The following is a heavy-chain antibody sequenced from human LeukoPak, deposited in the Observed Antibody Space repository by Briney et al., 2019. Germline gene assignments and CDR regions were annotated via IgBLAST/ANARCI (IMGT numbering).Heavy chain of an antibody. Sequence: GRSLRLSCAASGFTFDDYAMHWVRQAPGKGLEWVSPISGSGGSTYYADSVKGRFTISRDNSKNTLYLQMNSLRAEDTAVYYCAKGTCTNGVCYTDYWGQGTLVTVSS. J-gene: IGHJ4*02. CDR1: GFTFDDYA. V-gene: IGHV3-23*01. CDR3: AKGTCTNGVCYTDY. CDR2: ISGSGGST. D-gene: IGHD2-8*01.